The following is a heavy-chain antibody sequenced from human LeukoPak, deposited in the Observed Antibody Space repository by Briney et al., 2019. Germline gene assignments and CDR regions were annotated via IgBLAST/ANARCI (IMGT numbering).Heavy chain of an antibody. J-gene: IGHJ5*02. CDR1: GFTFSDYY. Sequence: GGSLRLPCAASGFTFSDYYMSWIRQAPGKGLEWVSYISTSGSTIYYADSVKGRFTISRDNAKNSLYLQMNSLRAEDTAVYYCARDHTYYASGSPWRAWGQGTQVTVSS. V-gene: IGHV3-11*04. CDR2: ISTSGSTI. D-gene: IGHD3-10*01. CDR3: ARDHTYYASGSPWRA.